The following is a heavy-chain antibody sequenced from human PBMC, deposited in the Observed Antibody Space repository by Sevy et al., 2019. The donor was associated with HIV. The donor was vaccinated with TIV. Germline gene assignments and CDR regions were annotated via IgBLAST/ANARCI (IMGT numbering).Heavy chain of an antibody. V-gene: IGHV3-21*01. Sequence: GGSLRLSCAASGFTFSSYSMNWVRQAPGKGLEWVASISSSSSYIYYADSVKGRFTISRDNAKNSLYLQMNSLRAEDTAVYYCARDWVELGYGMDVWGQGTTVTVSS. CDR2: ISSSSSYI. CDR3: ARDWVELGYGMDV. D-gene: IGHD1-26*01. CDR1: GFTFSSYS. J-gene: IGHJ6*02.